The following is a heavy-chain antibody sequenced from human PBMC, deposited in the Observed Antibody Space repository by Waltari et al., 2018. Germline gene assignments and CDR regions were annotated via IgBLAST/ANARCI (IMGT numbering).Heavy chain of an antibody. CDR2: MKDRESEK. V-gene: IGHV3-7*01. Sequence: VQLVESGGGLVQPGGSLRLSCSASGFTFNIYWMTWVRQAPGKGLEWVAKMKDRESEKYYADSVKGRFTISRDNAKKSVHLEMSSLRAEDTAIYYCARVRGACSKFMTASFDYWGQGIPVSVSS. D-gene: IGHD3-10*02. CDR1: GFTFNIYW. CDR3: ARVRGACSKFMTASFDY. J-gene: IGHJ4*02.